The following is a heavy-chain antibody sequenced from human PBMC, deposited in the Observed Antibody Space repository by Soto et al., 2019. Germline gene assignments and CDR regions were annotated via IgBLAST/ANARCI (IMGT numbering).Heavy chain of an antibody. V-gene: IGHV1-46*03. CDR2: INPSGGST. D-gene: IGHD3-10*01. CDR1: GYTFTSYY. CDR3: ARSYYYGSGAPTQYYFDY. Sequence: ASVKVSCKASGYTFTSYYMHWVRQAPGQGLEWIGIINPSGGSTSYAQKFQGRVTMTRDTSTSTVYMELSSLRSEDTAVYYCARSYYYGSGAPTQYYFDYWGQGTLVTVS. J-gene: IGHJ4*02.